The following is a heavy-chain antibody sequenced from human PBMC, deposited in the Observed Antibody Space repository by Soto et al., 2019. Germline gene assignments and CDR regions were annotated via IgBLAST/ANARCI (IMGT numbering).Heavy chain of an antibody. CDR1: GFTFCSYA. CDR2: ISYDGSNK. J-gene: IGHJ6*02. CDR3: ARDYNSSSWYGLYYYYYGMDV. V-gene: IGHV3-30-3*01. Sequence: LRLSCAASGFTFCSYAMHWVRQAPGKGLEWVAVISYDGSNKYYADSVKGRFTISRDNSKNTLYLQMNSLRAEDTAVYYCARDYNSSSWYGLYYYYYGMDVWGQGTTVTVSS. D-gene: IGHD6-13*01.